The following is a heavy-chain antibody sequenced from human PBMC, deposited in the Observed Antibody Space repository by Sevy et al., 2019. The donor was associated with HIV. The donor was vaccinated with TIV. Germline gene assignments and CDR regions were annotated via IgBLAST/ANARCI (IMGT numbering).Heavy chain of an antibody. CDR2: IYYSGST. Sequence: SETLSLTCTVSGGSISSYYWSWIRQPPGKGLEWIGYIYYSGSTNYNPSLKSRVTISVDTSKNQFSLKLSSVTAADTAVYYCAGDSALNYYDSSVAFDIWGQGTMVTVSS. V-gene: IGHV4-59*13. J-gene: IGHJ3*02. CDR3: AGDSALNYYDSSVAFDI. CDR1: GGSISSYY. D-gene: IGHD3-22*01.